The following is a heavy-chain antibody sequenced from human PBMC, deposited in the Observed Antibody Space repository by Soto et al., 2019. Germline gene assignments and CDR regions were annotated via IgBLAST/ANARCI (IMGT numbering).Heavy chain of an antibody. D-gene: IGHD2-21*01. CDR3: ARSLKGYSGFDY. V-gene: IGHV3-74*01. CDR2: INGDGGST. Sequence: GGSLRLSCEASGFTFRNYKMNWVRQAPGKGLVWVSRINGDGGSTSYADSVKGRFTISRDNAKNTLFLQMNSLRAEDTAVYYCARSLKGYSGFDYWGQGTLVTVSS. J-gene: IGHJ4*02. CDR1: GFTFRNYK.